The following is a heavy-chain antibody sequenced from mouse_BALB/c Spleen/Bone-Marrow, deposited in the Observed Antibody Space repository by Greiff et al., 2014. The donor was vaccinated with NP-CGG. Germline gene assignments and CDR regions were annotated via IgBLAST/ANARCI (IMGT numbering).Heavy chain of an antibody. CDR1: GFTFSSNG. J-gene: IGHJ2*01. Sequence: DVQLQESGGGLVKPGGSLKLSCAASGFTFSSNGMSWVRQTPEKRLEWVATISGGGNYTYYPDSVKGRFTISRDNAKNNLYLQMSSLRSEDTALYYCARNYYGYDGYFDYWGQGTTLTVSS. V-gene: IGHV5-9-2*01. CDR2: ISGGGNYT. D-gene: IGHD2-2*01. CDR3: ARNYYGYDGYFDY.